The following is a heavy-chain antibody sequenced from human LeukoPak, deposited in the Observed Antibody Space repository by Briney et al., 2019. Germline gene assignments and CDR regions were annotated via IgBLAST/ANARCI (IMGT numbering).Heavy chain of an antibody. CDR3: ARYYRPAYYFEY. CDR1: GGSFSGYY. CDR2: VYFSGAT. D-gene: IGHD2/OR15-2a*01. J-gene: IGHJ4*02. V-gene: IGHV4-34*01. Sequence: SETLSLTCAVYGGSFSGYYWGWIRQPPGKGLEWIGSVYFSGATYYGPSLKSRVTISVDTSKNQFSLKLSSVTAADTAVYYCARYYRPAYYFEYWGQGTLVTVSS.